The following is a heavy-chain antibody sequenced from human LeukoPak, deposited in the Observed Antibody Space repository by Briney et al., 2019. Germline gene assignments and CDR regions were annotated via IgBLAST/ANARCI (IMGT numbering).Heavy chain of an antibody. V-gene: IGHV1-69*05. Sequence: GASVKLSCKASGGTFSSYAISWVRQAPGQGLEWMAEIIPIFGTVNYAQKFQGRVTITTDESTSTDYMELSSLRSEDTAVYYCASRPFYDSSGYYSPDTYWGQGTLVTVSS. CDR1: GGTFSSYA. CDR3: ASRPFYDSSGYYSPDTY. D-gene: IGHD3-22*01. CDR2: IIPIFGTV. J-gene: IGHJ4*02.